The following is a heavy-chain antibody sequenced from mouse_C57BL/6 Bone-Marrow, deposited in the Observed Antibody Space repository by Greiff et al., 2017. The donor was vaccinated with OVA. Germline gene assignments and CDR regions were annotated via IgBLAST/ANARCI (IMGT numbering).Heavy chain of an antibody. D-gene: IGHD1-1*01. J-gene: IGHJ2*01. Sequence: EVKLVESGPVLVKPGASVKMSCKASGYTFTDYYMNWVKQSHGKSLEWIGVINPYNGGTSYNQKFKGKATLTVDKSSSTAYMELNSLTSEDSAVYYCARSTTVVATDYWGQGTTLTVSS. CDR2: INPYNGGT. V-gene: IGHV1-19*01. CDR1: GYTFTDYY. CDR3: ARSTTVVATDY.